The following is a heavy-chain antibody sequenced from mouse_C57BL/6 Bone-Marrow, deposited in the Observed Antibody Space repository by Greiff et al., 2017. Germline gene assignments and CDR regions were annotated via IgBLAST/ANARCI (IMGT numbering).Heavy chain of an antibody. CDR1: GYTFTDYY. V-gene: IGHV1-26*01. D-gene: IGHD1-1*01. CDR3: ARSLYYYGSSYPLGY. CDR2: LNPNNGGT. Sequence: EVQLQQSGPELVKPGASVKISCKASGYTFTDYYMNWVKQSHGKSLEWIGDLNPNNGGTSYNQKFKGKATLTVDKSSSTAYMELRSLTSEDSAVYYCARSLYYYGSSYPLGYWGQGTTLTVSS. J-gene: IGHJ2*01.